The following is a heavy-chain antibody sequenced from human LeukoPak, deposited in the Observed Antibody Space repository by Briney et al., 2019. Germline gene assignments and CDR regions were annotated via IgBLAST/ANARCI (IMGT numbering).Heavy chain of an antibody. V-gene: IGHV4-34*01. Sequence: SETLSLTCAVYGGSFSGYYWSWIRQPPGKGLEWIGDINHSGSTNYNPSLKSRVTISVDTSKNQFSLKLSSVTAADTAVYYCARGPHDRGYYYYYYGMDVWGQGTTVTVSS. D-gene: IGHD3-9*01. CDR3: ARGPHDRGYYYYYYGMDV. J-gene: IGHJ6*02. CDR2: INHSGST. CDR1: GGSFSGYY.